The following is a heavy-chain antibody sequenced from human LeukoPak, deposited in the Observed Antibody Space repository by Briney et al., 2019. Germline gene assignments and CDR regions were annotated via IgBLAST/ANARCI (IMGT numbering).Heavy chain of an antibody. D-gene: IGHD4-11*01. J-gene: IGHJ4*02. CDR1: GFTFSSYP. CDR2: ISGNSGAT. Sequence: GGSLRLSCATSGFTFSSYPMSWVRQAPGRGLEWVSVISGNSGATYYADSVKGRFTISRDNAKNTVYLQMNNLRGEDTALYYCSKAGDTNYYRHGDYWGQGTLATVSS. CDR3: SKAGDTNYYRHGDY. V-gene: IGHV3-23*01.